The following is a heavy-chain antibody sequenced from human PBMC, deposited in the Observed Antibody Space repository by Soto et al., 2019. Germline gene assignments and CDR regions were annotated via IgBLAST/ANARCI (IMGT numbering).Heavy chain of an antibody. D-gene: IGHD5-12*01. CDR3: ARARPVYSGYDYSN. J-gene: IGHJ4*02. Sequence: PGGSLRLSCAASGFTFSSYWMSWVRQAPGKGLEWVANIKQDVTEKYYVDSVKGRFTISRDNAKNSLFLQMNSLRAEDTAVYYCARARPVYSGYDYSNWGQGTLVTVSS. CDR2: IKQDVTEK. CDR1: GFTFSSYW. V-gene: IGHV3-7*05.